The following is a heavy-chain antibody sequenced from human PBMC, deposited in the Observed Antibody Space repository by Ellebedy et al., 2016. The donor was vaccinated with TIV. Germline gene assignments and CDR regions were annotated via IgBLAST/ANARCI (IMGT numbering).Heavy chain of an antibody. CDR3: ARGRGYFHQGLNFDL. CDR2: ISVDGGAT. J-gene: IGHJ4*02. Sequence: PGGSLRLSCAASGFRFSDYYMTWIRQAPGRGLEWISYISVDGGATYYSDSVKGRFPISRDNSKNTVYFQMNSLRAEDTAVYYCARGRGYFHQGLNFDLWGQGTLVTVSS. CDR1: GFRFSDYY. D-gene: IGHD6-25*01. V-gene: IGHV3-11*01.